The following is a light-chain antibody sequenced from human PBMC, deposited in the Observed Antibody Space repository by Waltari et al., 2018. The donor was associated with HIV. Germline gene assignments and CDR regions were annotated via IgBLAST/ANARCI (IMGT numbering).Light chain of an antibody. J-gene: IGKJ5*01. Sequence: EIVMPQSPATPSVSQGERATRSCRASQSVSSNLAWYQQKPGQAPRLLIYGASTRATGIPARFSGSGSGTEFTLTISSLQSEDFAVYYCQQYNNWITFGQGTRLEIK. CDR2: GAS. V-gene: IGKV3-15*01. CDR1: QSVSSN. CDR3: QQYNNWIT.